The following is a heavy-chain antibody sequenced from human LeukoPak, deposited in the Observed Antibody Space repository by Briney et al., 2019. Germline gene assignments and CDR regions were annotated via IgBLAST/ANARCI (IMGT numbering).Heavy chain of an antibody. CDR2: INTDTGNP. Sequence: ASVKVSCKASGYTFTKYDINWVRQAPGQGPEWMGWINTDTGNPTYARGFTGQYVFSVDTSVTTAYLQINSLRTEDTAVYYCARGGYYGGSGTYGFFDYWGQGSLVTVSS. CDR3: ARGGYYGGSGTYGFFDY. V-gene: IGHV7-4-1*02. J-gene: IGHJ4*03. D-gene: IGHD3-10*01. CDR1: GYTFTKYD.